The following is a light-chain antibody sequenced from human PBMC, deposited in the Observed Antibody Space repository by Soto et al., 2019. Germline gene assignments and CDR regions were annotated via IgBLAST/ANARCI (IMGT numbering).Light chain of an antibody. Sequence: DIQLTQSPSFLSASVGDRVTITCRASQGISSYLAWYQQKPGKAPKVLIYATFTLRSGVPSRFSGSGSGTEFTLTISSLQPEDFATYYCQQLETYPFTFGPGTKVDIK. CDR3: QQLETYPFT. CDR2: ATF. V-gene: IGKV1-9*01. CDR1: QGISSY. J-gene: IGKJ3*01.